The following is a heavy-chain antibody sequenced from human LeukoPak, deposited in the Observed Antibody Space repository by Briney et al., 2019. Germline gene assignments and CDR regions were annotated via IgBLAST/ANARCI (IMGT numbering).Heavy chain of an antibody. V-gene: IGHV1-69*05. Sequence: ASVKVSCKASGGTFSSYAISWVRQAPGQGLEWMGEIIPIFGTANYAQKFQGRVTITTDESTSTAYMELSSLRSEDTAVYYCARGYDFWSGNFFDYWGQGTLVTVSS. CDR2: IIPIFGTA. D-gene: IGHD3-3*01. J-gene: IGHJ4*02. CDR3: ARGYDFWSGNFFDY. CDR1: GGTFSSYA.